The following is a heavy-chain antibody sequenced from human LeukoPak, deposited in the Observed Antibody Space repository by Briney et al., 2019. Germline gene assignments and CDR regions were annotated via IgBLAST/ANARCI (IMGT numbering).Heavy chain of an antibody. D-gene: IGHD6-19*01. CDR3: ATGDSSGGDFDY. CDR1: GYSFFSFG. Sequence: GASVKVSCKASGYSFFSFGISWVRQAPGQGLEWMGGIIPIFGTANYAQKFQGRVTITADESTSTAYMELSSLRSEDTAVYYCATGDSSGGDFDYWGQGTLVTVSS. V-gene: IGHV1-69*13. CDR2: IIPIFGTA. J-gene: IGHJ4*02.